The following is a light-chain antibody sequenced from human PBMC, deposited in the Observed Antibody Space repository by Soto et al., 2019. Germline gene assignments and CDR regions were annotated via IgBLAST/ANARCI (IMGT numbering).Light chain of an antibody. CDR2: RVT. CDR1: SSDVGGYNY. J-gene: IGLJ2*01. Sequence: QSALTQPPSASGSPGQSVTISCTGTSSDVGGYNYVSWYQQHPGKAPKLLMFRVTERPSGVPDRFSGSKSGNTASLTVSGLQAEDEADYYCCAYAGINTVIFGGRTKLTVL. CDR3: CAYAGINTVI. V-gene: IGLV2-8*01.